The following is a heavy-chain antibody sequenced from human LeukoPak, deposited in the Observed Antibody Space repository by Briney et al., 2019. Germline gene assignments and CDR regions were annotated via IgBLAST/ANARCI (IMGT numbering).Heavy chain of an antibody. D-gene: IGHD3-22*01. CDR2: INPNSGGT. CDR3: ARGPHERSGYPDD. V-gene: IGHV1-18*01. Sequence: ASVKVSCKASGGTFSSYAISWVRQAPGQGLEWMGWINPNSGGTNYAQKFQGRVTLTTDTSTSTAYMELRSLRSDDTAVYYCARGPHERSGYPDDWGQGTLVIVSS. CDR1: GGTFSSYA. J-gene: IGHJ4*02.